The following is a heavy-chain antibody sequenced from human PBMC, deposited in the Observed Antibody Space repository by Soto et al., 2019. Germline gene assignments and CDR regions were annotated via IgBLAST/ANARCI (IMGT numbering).Heavy chain of an antibody. Sequence: QVQLQQWGAGLLKPSETLSLTCAVYGGSFSGYKWTWIRQTPGKRLEWIGEINDSGNINYNPSLKSRVTNLVDTPKKQISLKLSSVTAADTAVYYCARGLILWFGELSRRGGYYYYMDVWGKGTTVTVSS. V-gene: IGHV4-34*01. CDR3: ARGLILWFGELSRRGGYYYYMDV. CDR1: GGSFSGYK. J-gene: IGHJ6*03. D-gene: IGHD3-10*01. CDR2: INDSGNI.